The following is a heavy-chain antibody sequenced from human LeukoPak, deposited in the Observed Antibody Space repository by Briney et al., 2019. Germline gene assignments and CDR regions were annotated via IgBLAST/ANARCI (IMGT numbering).Heavy chain of an antibody. J-gene: IGHJ5*02. D-gene: IGHD3-10*01. Sequence: SETLSLTCTVSGGSTSSSSYYWGWIRQPPGKGLEWIGSIYYSGSTYYNPSLKSRVTISVDTSKNQFSLKLSSVTAADTAVYYCARHGPEGSLWFGELPNWFDPWGQGTLVTVSS. CDR3: ARHGPEGSLWFGELPNWFDP. V-gene: IGHV4-39*01. CDR2: IYYSGST. CDR1: GGSTSSSSYY.